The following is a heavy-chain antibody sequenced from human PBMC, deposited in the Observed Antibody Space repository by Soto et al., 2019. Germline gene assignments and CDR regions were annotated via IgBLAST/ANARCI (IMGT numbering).Heavy chain of an antibody. J-gene: IGHJ4*02. Sequence: EVQLVESGGGLVKPGGSLRLSCAASGFTFSNAWMSWVRQAPGKGLEWVGRSKSKNDGGTTDYAAPVKGRFTISRDDSKNTLYLQMNSLKTEGTAVYYCTTDLDGYNKGGDYWGQGTLVPVSS. CDR1: GFTFSNAW. V-gene: IGHV3-15*01. CDR3: TTDLDGYNKGGDY. D-gene: IGHD5-12*01. CDR2: SKSKNDGGTT.